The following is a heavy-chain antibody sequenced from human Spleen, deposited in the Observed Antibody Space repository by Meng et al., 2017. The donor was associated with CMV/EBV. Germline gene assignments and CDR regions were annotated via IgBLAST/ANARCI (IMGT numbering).Heavy chain of an antibody. CDR2: IKSKTDGGTI. V-gene: IGHV3-15*01. J-gene: IGHJ4*02. CDR3: TTDRFI. CDR1: GLTLTNAW. Sequence: EVQWVESGGGVVNPGGSLRLSCAASGLTLTNAWMSWVRQAPGKGLEWVGRIKSKTDGGTIDYAAPVKGRVSISRDESKNMLYLQINSLKIEDTAVYYCTTDRFIWGQGTLVTVSS.